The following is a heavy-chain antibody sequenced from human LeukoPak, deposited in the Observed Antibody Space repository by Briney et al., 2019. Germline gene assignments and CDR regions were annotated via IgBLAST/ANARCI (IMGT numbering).Heavy chain of an antibody. CDR2: IYSGGST. CDR3: ASTYCGGDCYLTY. J-gene: IGHJ4*02. Sequence: GGSLRLSCAASGFTFSNHGMSWVRQAPGKGLEWVSVIYSGGSTYYADSVKGRFTISRDNSKNTLYLQMNSLRAEDTAVYYCASTYCGGDCYLTYWGQGTLVTVSS. CDR1: GFTFSNHG. D-gene: IGHD2-21*02. V-gene: IGHV3-53*01.